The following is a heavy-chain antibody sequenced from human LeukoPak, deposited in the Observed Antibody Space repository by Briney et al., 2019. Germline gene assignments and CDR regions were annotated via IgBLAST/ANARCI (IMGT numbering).Heavy chain of an antibody. CDR1: GYTLTELS. CDR3: ARAADDPSYYYYYMDV. D-gene: IGHD1-1*01. V-gene: IGHV1-24*01. J-gene: IGHJ6*03. CDR2: FDPEDGET. Sequence: ASVKVSCKVSGYTLTELSMHWVRQAPGKGLEWMGGFDPEDGETIYAQKFQGRVTITADESTSTACMELSSLRSEDTAVYYCARAADDPSYYYYYMDVWGKGTTVTISS.